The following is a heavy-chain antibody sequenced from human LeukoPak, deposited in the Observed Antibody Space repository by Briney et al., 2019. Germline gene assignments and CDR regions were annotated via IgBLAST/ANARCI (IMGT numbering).Heavy chain of an antibody. CDR1: GFTVSSNY. D-gene: IGHD5-18*01. CDR2: IYSGSSK. Sequence: GGSLRLSCAASGFTVSSNYMSWVRQAPGKGLEWVSVIYSGSSKYYADSVKGRLTISRDNSKNTLYLQKNSLRAEDTAVYYCARVGPGYSYGYFDYWGQGTLVTVSS. V-gene: IGHV3-66*01. J-gene: IGHJ4*02. CDR3: ARVGPGYSYGYFDY.